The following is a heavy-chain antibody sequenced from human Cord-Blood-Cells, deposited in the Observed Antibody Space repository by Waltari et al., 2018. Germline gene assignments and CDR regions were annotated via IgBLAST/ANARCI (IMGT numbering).Heavy chain of an antibody. CDR2: IIPILGIA. D-gene: IGHD3-16*01. CDR1: GGTFSSYA. Sequence: QVQLVQSGAEVKKPGSSVKVSCKASGGTFSSYAISWVRQAPGQGLEWMGRIIPILGIANYAQKFQGRVTITADKSTSTAYMELSSLRSEDTAVYYCARDESPRGTTFDYWGQGTLVTVSS. V-gene: IGHV1-69*09. J-gene: IGHJ4*02. CDR3: ARDESPRGTTFDY.